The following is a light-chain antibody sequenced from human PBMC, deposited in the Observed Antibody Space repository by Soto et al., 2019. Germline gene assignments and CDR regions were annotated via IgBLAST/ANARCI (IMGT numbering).Light chain of an antibody. CDR2: GAS. Sequence: EIVMTQSPATLSVSPGERATLSCRASQSVSSNLAWYQQKPGQAPRLLIYGASTRATGIPARFSGSGSGTGFTLTISSLQSEDFAVYYCQQYNNWLETFGQGTKVEIK. V-gene: IGKV3-15*01. J-gene: IGKJ1*01. CDR3: QQYNNWLET. CDR1: QSVSSN.